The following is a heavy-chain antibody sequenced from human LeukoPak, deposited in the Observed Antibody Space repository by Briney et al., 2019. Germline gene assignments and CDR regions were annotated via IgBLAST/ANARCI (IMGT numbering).Heavy chain of an antibody. J-gene: IGHJ6*02. D-gene: IGHD2-2*02. V-gene: IGHV3-11*04. CDR3: ARDRVHCSSSSCYSPYYYSYYGMDL. CDR2: ISSSGSTI. Sequence: GGSLRLSCAASGFTFSDYYMSWIRQAPGKGLEWVSYISSSGSTIYYADSLKGRFTISRDNAKNSLYLQMNSLRAEDTAVYFCARDRVHCSSSSCYSPYYYSYYGMDLWGQGTTVTVSS. CDR1: GFTFSDYY.